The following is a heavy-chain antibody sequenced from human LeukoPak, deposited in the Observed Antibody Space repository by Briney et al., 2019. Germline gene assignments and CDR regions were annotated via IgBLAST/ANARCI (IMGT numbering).Heavy chain of an antibody. CDR3: AREGQWLADWFDP. V-gene: IGHV4-59*01. CDR1: GFTFSSYW. CDR2: IHYSGST. J-gene: IGHJ5*02. Sequence: GSLRLSCAASGFTFSSYWMHWVRQPPGRGLEWIGYIHYSGSTNYNPSLKSRVAISLDTSKNQFSLKLTSVTAADTAVYYCAREGQWLADWFDPWGQGTLVTVSS. D-gene: IGHD6-19*01.